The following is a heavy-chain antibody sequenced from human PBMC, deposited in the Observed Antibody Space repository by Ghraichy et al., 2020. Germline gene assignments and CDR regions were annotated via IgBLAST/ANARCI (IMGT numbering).Heavy chain of an antibody. CDR3: AKGYGSGSDFPPHIDY. J-gene: IGHJ4*02. V-gene: IGHV3-23*01. D-gene: IGHD3-10*01. CDR2: ISGSGGSI. Sequence: GGSLRLSCAASGFTFSNYAMTWVRQAPGRGLEWVSGISGSGGSIYYADSVKGRFTISRDNSKNTLYLQMNSLRAEDTAVYYCAKGYGSGSDFPPHIDYWGQGTLVTVSS. CDR1: GFTFSNYA.